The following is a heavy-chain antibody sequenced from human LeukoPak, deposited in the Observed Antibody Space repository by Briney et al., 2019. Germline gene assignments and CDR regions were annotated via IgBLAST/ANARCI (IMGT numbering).Heavy chain of an antibody. CDR3: ARAVAAAGGYYYYYMDV. J-gene: IGHJ6*03. Sequence: GRSLRLSCAASGFTFSRYGMHWVRQAPGKGLEWVAVIWYDGSNKYYADSVKGRFTISRDNSKNTLYLQMNCLRAEDTAVYYCARAVAAAGGYYYYYMDVWGKGTTVTVSS. V-gene: IGHV3-33*01. D-gene: IGHD6-13*01. CDR1: GFTFSRYG. CDR2: IWYDGSNK.